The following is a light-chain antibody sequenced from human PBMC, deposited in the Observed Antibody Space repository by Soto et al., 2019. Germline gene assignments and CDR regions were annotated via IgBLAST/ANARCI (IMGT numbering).Light chain of an antibody. CDR1: QSVTSSC. CDR3: QQCGTSRLT. CDR2: GAS. V-gene: IGKV3-20*01. J-gene: IGKJ4*01. Sequence: EIVLTQSPGTLSLSPGERATLSCRASQSVTSSCLAWYQQKPGQAPRLLIFGASSRATGIPDRFSGSGSGTDFTFTITRLEPEDFAVYYCQQCGTSRLTFGGGAKVEIK.